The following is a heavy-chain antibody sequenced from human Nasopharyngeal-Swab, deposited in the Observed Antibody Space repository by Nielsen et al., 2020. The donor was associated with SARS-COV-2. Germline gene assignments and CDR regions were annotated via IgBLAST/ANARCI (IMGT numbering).Heavy chain of an antibody. CDR2: IWYDGSNK. V-gene: IGHV3-33*01. CDR1: GFTFSSYG. J-gene: IGHJ4*02. CDR3: ARSGQWLVQDY. Sequence: GGSLRLSCAASGFTFSSYGMLWVRQAPGKGLEWVAVIWYDGSNKYYADSVKGRFTISRDNSKNTLYLQMNSLRAEDTAVYYCARSGQWLVQDYWGQGTLVTVSS. D-gene: IGHD6-19*01.